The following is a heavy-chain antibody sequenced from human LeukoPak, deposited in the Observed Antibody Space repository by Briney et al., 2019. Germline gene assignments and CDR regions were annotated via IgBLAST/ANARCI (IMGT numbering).Heavy chain of an antibody. CDR3: ASNSGYDVDYYYMHV. CDR1: GILFSHAW. V-gene: IGHV3-53*01. CDR2: IYSGGST. D-gene: IGHD5-12*01. J-gene: IGHJ6*03. Sequence: GGSLILSCAASGILFSHAWMSWVRPAPGKGLEWVSVIYSGGSTYYADSVKGRFTISRDNSKNTLYLQMNRLRAEDTAVYYCASNSGYDVDYYYMHVCGKGTTVTVSS.